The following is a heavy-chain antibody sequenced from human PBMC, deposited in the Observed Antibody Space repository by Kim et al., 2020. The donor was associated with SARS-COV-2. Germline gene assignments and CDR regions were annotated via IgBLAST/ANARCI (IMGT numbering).Heavy chain of an antibody. Sequence: SVKVSCKASGGTFSSYAISWVRQAPGQGLEWMGRIIPIFGIANYAQKFQGRVTITADKSTSTAYMELSSLRSEDTAVYYCAREGDKRAYSSSWYFEGYYYYYMDVWGKGTTVTVSS. J-gene: IGHJ6*03. D-gene: IGHD6-13*01. CDR2: IIPIFGIA. CDR1: GGTFSSYA. CDR3: AREGDKRAYSSSWYFEGYYYYYMDV. V-gene: IGHV1-69*04.